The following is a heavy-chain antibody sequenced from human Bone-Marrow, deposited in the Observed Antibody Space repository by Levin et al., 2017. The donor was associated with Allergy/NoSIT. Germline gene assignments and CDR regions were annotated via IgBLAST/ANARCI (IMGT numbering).Heavy chain of an antibody. D-gene: IGHD2-2*01. Sequence: SCVASGFTFRSYTMTWVRQAPGKGLEWVSTVSGSGGSTYYADSVKGRFTISRDNPKNTLYLQMNSLRAEDTAVYYCAKDRRGDVVPAGIFDYWGQGTLVTVSS. V-gene: IGHV3-23*01. CDR1: GFTFRSYT. CDR3: AKDRRGDVVPAGIFDY. CDR2: VSGSGGST. J-gene: IGHJ4*02.